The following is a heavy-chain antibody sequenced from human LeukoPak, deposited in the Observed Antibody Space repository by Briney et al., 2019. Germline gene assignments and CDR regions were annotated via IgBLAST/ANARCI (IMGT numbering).Heavy chain of an antibody. CDR1: GGSISSGDYY. V-gene: IGHV4-30-4*01. Sequence: SETLSLTCTVSGGSISSGDYYWSWIRQPPGKGLEWIGYIYYSGSTYYNPSLKSRITISVDTSKNQFSLKLSSVTAADTAVYYCARMHASGRYDDYWGQGTLVTVSS. J-gene: IGHJ4*02. CDR3: ARMHASGRYDDY. CDR2: IYYSGST. D-gene: IGHD6-19*01.